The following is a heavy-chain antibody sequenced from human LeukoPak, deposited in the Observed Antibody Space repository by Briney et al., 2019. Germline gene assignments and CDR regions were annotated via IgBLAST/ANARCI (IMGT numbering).Heavy chain of an antibody. CDR2: IIPILGIA. Sequence: ASVKVSCKASGGTFSSYAISWVRQAPGQGLEWMGRIIPILGIANYAQKFQGRVTITADKSTSTAYMELSSLRSEDTAVYYCARPAPTGVDAFDIWGQGTLVTVSS. CDR1: GGTFSSYA. CDR3: ARPAPTGVDAFDI. V-gene: IGHV1-69*04. D-gene: IGHD3-10*01. J-gene: IGHJ3*02.